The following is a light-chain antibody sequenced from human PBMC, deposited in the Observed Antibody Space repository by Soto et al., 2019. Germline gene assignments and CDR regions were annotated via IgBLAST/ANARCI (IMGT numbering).Light chain of an antibody. CDR3: QQYNSYSSWT. J-gene: IGKJ1*01. Sequence: DIQMTQSPSSLSASIGDRVTITCRASQGISSYLAWYQQKPGKVPKLLIYAASALQSGVPSRFSGSGSGTDFTLTISSLQPEDVATYYCQQYNSYSSWTFGQGTKVEIK. CDR2: AAS. CDR1: QGISSY. V-gene: IGKV1-27*01.